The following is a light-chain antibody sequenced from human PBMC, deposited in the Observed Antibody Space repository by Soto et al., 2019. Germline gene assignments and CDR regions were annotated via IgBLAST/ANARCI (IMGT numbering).Light chain of an antibody. V-gene: IGKV1-39*01. Sequence: DIQMTQSPSSLSASVGDSVTISCRAGQTINTYLNWYQQKPGQAPKVLIFAISTLQPGVPSRFRGSGSGAEFSLIFSSLLPEDAATYYCQQSYSMPPWTFGQGTKVQIK. CDR1: QTINTY. CDR3: QQSYSMPPWT. CDR2: AIS. J-gene: IGKJ1*01.